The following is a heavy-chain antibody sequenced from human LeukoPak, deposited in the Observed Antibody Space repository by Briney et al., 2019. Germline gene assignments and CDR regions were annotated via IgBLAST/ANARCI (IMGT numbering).Heavy chain of an antibody. Sequence: GASVKVSCKASGGTFSSYAISWVRQAPGQGLEWMGGIIPIFGTANYAQKFQGRVTITTDESTSTAYMELSSLRSEDTAVYYCARGIQLLYAFDIWGQGIMVTVSS. V-gene: IGHV1-69*05. CDR2: IIPIFGTA. CDR1: GGTFSSYA. D-gene: IGHD2-2*01. J-gene: IGHJ3*02. CDR3: ARGIQLLYAFDI.